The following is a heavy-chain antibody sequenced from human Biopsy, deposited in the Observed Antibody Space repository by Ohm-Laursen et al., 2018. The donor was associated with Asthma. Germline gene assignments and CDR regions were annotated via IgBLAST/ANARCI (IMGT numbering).Heavy chain of an antibody. J-gene: IGHJ4*02. V-gene: IGHV1-69*13. CDR1: GGTFNTYV. CDR3: ARRAGSCISRTCYSLDF. CDR2: INSVFGTT. Sequence: ASVKVSCKSLGGTFNTYVIGWVRQAPGQGLEWMGGINSVFGTTTYPQKFQDRVTITADDSTSTVYMELSSLRSEDTAVYYCARRAGSCISRTCYSLDFWGQGILVTVSS. D-gene: IGHD2-2*01.